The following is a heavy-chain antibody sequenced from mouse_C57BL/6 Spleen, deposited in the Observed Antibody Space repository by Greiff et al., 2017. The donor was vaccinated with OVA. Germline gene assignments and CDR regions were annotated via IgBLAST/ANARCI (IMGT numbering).Heavy chain of an antibody. D-gene: IGHD2-1*01. J-gene: IGHJ3*01. Sequence: VQLQQSGAELVRPGASVKLSCTASGFNIKDDYMHWVKQRPEQGLEWIGWIDPENGDTEYASKFQGKATITADTSSNTAYLQLSSLTSEYTAVYYCTTSSIYYGNYGFAYWGQGTLVTVSA. CDR2: IDPENGDT. V-gene: IGHV14-4*01. CDR1: GFNIKDDY. CDR3: TTSSIYYGNYGFAY.